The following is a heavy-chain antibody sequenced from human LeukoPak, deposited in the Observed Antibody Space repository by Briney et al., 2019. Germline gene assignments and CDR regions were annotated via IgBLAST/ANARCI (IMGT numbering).Heavy chain of an antibody. Sequence: GGSLRLSCAASGFTFDDYAMHWVRQAPGKGLEWVSLISWDGGSTYYADSVKGRFTISRDNSKNSLYLQMNSLRAEDTALYYCAKVSVPWVVVVNLLDYWGQGTLVTVSS. CDR2: ISWDGGST. J-gene: IGHJ4*02. CDR3: AKVSVPWVVVVNLLDY. CDR1: GFTFDDYA. V-gene: IGHV3-43D*03. D-gene: IGHD3-22*01.